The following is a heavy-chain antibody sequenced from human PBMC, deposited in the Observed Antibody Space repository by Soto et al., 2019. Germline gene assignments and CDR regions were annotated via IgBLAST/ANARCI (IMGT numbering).Heavy chain of an antibody. D-gene: IGHD5-12*01. Sequence: LSLTCTVSGGSISSYYWSWIRQPPGKGLEWIGYIYYSGSTNYNPSLKSRVTISVDTSKNQFSLKLSSVTAADTAVYYCARSGYDADDFDIWGQGTMVTVSS. V-gene: IGHV4-59*01. CDR2: IYYSGST. J-gene: IGHJ3*02. CDR1: GGSISSYY. CDR3: ARSGYDADDFDI.